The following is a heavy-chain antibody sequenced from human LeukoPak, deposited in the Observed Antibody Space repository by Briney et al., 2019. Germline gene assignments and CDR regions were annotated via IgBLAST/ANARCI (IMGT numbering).Heavy chain of an antibody. CDR2: INPNSGGT. CDR1: GYTFTGYY. Sequence: ASVKVSCKASGYTFTGYYMHWVRQAPGKGLEWMGWINPNSGGTNYAQKFQGRVTMTRDTSISTAYMELSRLRSDDTAVYYCARGANWNYDNWFDPWGQGTLVTVSS. V-gene: IGHV1-2*02. D-gene: IGHD1-7*01. CDR3: ARGANWNYDNWFDP. J-gene: IGHJ5*02.